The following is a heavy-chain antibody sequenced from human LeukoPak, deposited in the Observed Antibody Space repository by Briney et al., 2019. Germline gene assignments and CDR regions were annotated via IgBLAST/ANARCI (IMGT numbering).Heavy chain of an antibody. CDR3: ARVLPYDSSGYYRYYFDY. CDR2: ILYDGSNK. D-gene: IGHD3-22*01. CDR1: GFTFSNYG. J-gene: IGHJ4*02. V-gene: IGHV3-30*03. Sequence: PGRSLRLSCAASGFTFSNYGMHWVRQAPGKGLEWVAVILYDGSNKDYADTVKGRFTISRDNSKNTLYLQMNSLRAEDTAVYYCARVLPYDSSGYYRYYFDYWGQGTLVTVSS.